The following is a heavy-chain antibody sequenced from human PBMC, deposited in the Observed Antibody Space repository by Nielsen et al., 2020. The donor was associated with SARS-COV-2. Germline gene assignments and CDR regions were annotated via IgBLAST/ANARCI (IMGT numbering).Heavy chain of an antibody. Sequence: GESLKISCAASGFTFTRYAMSWVRQAPGKGLEWVSAINGGRTYYADSVKGRFTISRDNSKNTLYLQMNSLRAEDTAVYYCAKDKGYYYGMDVWGQGTTVTVSS. J-gene: IGHJ6*02. V-gene: IGHV3-23*01. CDR2: INGGRT. CDR3: AKDKGYYYGMDV. CDR1: GFTFTRYA.